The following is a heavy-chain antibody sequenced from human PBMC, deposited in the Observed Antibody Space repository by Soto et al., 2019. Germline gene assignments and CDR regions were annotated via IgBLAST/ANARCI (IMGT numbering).Heavy chain of an antibody. CDR1: GYTFTGYY. CDR3: ARVVGHYYDSSGYSDY. J-gene: IGHJ4*02. D-gene: IGHD3-22*01. V-gene: IGHV1-2*02. CDR2: IHPNSGGT. Sequence: ASVKVSCKASGYTFTGYYVHWVRQAPGQGLEWMGWIHPNSGGTSSAQKFQGRVTMTRDTSISTAYMELSSLRSDDTAVYYCARVVGHYYDSSGYSDYWGQGTLVTVS.